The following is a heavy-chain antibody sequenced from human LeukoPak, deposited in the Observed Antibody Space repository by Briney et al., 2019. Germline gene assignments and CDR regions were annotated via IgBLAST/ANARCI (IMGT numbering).Heavy chain of an antibody. V-gene: IGHV5-51*01. Sequence: GESLQISCKGSGYSFTSYWIGWVRQLPGKGLEGMGIIYPDDSDTRYSPSFQGQVTISADKSISTAYLQWSSLKASDTAMYYCARSSSGRATVDIWGQGTMVTVSS. CDR3: ARSSSGRATVDI. CDR2: IYPDDSDT. D-gene: IGHD6-19*01. CDR1: GYSFTSYW. J-gene: IGHJ3*02.